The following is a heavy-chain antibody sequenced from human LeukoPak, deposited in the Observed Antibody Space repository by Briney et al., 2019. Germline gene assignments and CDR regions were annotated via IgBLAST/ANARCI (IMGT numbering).Heavy chain of an antibody. J-gene: IGHJ5*02. CDR2: INPSGGST. D-gene: IGHD3-22*01. CDR1: GYTFTSYY. Sequence: GASVKVSCRTSGYTFTSYYMHWVRQAPGQGLEWMGIINPSGGSTSYAQKFQGRVTMTRDTSTNTVYMELSSLRSEDTAMYYCARGHYYDSSGYYYALSSWGQGTLVTVSS. V-gene: IGHV1-46*01. CDR3: ARGHYYDSSGYYYALSS.